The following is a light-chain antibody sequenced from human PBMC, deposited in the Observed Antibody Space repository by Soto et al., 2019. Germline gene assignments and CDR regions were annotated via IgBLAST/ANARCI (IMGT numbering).Light chain of an antibody. Sequence: QSALTQHASVSGSPGQSVTISCTGTSSDVGGYIYVSWYQQHPGKPPKLMIYEVSNRPSGVSDRFSGSKSGTTASLIISGLQAEDEADYYCSSYTTTSTLVFGTGTKVTVL. V-gene: IGLV2-14*01. CDR1: SSDVGGYIY. CDR2: EVS. CDR3: SSYTTTSTLV. J-gene: IGLJ1*01.